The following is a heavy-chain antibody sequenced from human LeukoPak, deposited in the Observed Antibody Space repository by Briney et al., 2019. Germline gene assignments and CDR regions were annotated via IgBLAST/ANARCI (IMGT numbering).Heavy chain of an antibody. CDR2: MYHTGTS. CDR1: GFIFSTYS. Sequence: GSLRLSCGASGFIFSTYSMNWIRQSPGKGLEWIGYMYHTGTSDYNPSLQSRVTISLDTPNNKVSLTLTSVTAADTAVYYCATTRGYSTNDAFDIWGQGTRVTVSS. V-gene: IGHV4-59*01. D-gene: IGHD5-18*01. J-gene: IGHJ3*02. CDR3: ATTRGYSTNDAFDI.